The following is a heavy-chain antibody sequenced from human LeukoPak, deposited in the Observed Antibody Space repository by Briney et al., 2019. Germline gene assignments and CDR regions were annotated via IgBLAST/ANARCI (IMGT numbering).Heavy chain of an antibody. CDR1: GFTFNSYW. CDR2: INSEGRIT. V-gene: IGHV3-74*01. J-gene: IGHJ6*02. Sequence: PGGSLRLSCAGSGFTFNSYWMHWVRQAPGKGLVWVSRINSEGRITNYADSVKGRFTISRDNAKNTLYLQMNSLRAEDTAVYYCARSIAVYYGMDVWGQGTTVTVSS. CDR3: ARSIAVYYGMDV. D-gene: IGHD6-6*01.